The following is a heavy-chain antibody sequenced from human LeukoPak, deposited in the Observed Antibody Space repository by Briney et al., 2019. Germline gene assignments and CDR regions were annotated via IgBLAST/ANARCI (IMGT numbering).Heavy chain of an antibody. CDR3: ARHERGAENLDY. J-gene: IGHJ4*02. CDR1: GASISNYY. Sequence: SETLSLTCTVAGASISNYYWSWIRQPPGKGLECIGYVSYSGRTNHNPSLKSRVTISEDTSKNQFSLKLTSVTAADTAVYYCARHERGAENLDYWGQGTLVIVSS. CDR2: VSYSGRT. V-gene: IGHV4-59*08. D-gene: IGHD1-1*01.